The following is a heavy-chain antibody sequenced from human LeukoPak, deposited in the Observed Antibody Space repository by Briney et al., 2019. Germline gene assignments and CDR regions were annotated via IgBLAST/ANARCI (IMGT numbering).Heavy chain of an antibody. J-gene: IGHJ4*02. CDR1: GFTFSSLG. CDR2: IWYDGSQF. Sequence: GGSLTLSCAASGFTFSSLGMHWLRQPPGKGLEWVAVIWYDGSQFYYGDSVKGRFTISRDDSKNTLYLQMNRLRDEDTAVYYCARDWRTTSFDNWGQGTLVTVSS. D-gene: IGHD3-3*01. CDR3: ARDWRTTSFDN. V-gene: IGHV3-33*01.